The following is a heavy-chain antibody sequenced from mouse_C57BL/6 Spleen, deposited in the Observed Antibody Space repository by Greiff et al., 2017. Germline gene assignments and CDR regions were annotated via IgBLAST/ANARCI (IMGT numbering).Heavy chain of an antibody. D-gene: IGHD3-3*01. CDR1: GYSITSGYY. V-gene: IGHV3-6*01. J-gene: IGHJ2*01. Sequence: VQLKQSGPGLVKPSQSLSLTCSVTGYSITSGYYWNWIRQFPGNKLEWMGYISYDGSNNYNPSLKNRISITRDTSKNQFFLKLNSVTTEDTATYYCARGGTQFDYWGQGTTLTVSS. CDR3: ARGGTQFDY. CDR2: ISYDGSN.